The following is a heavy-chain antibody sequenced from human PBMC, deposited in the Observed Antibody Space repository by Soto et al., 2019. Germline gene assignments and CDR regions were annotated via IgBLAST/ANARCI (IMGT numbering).Heavy chain of an antibody. CDR1: GGSISSGGYY. Sequence: QVQLQESGPGLVKPSQTLSLTCTVSGGSISSGGYYWSWIRQHPGKGLEWIGYFYYSGSTYYNPSLKTRVTISVDTSKNQYSLKLSSVTAADTAVYYGARDSDGQDFWSGYYYYYGMDVWGQGTTVTVSS. V-gene: IGHV4-31*03. J-gene: IGHJ6*02. CDR2: FYYSGST. D-gene: IGHD3-3*01. CDR3: ARDSDGQDFWSGYYYYYGMDV.